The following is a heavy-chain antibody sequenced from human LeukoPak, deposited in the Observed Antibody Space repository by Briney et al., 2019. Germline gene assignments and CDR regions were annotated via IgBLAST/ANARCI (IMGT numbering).Heavy chain of an antibody. D-gene: IGHD6-13*01. CDR2: SGKAGDT. CDR3: TRGAAGFDY. CDR1: GFTFSSYD. J-gene: IGHJ4*02. Sequence: EAGGSLRLSCAASGFTFSSYDMHWVRQATGKGLEWVSGSGKAGDTYYSGSVKGRFTISRENAKNSLYLEMNSLRAGDTAVYYCTRGAAGFDYWGQGTLVTVSS. V-gene: IGHV3-13*04.